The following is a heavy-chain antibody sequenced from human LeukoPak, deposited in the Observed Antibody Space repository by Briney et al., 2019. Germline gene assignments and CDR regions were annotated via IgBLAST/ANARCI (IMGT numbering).Heavy chain of an antibody. D-gene: IGHD1-26*01. CDR1: GFTFNNAW. CDR3: AKKVVVGATSPYSDFQD. CDR2: ISGSGVTT. V-gene: IGHV3-23*01. J-gene: IGHJ1*01. Sequence: GGSLRLSCAASGFTFNNAWMNWVRQAPGKGLEWVSAISGSGVTTHYAGSVKGRFSISRDNSKNTLYLQMNSLRAEDTALYYCAKKVVVGATSPYSDFQDWGQGTLVTVSS.